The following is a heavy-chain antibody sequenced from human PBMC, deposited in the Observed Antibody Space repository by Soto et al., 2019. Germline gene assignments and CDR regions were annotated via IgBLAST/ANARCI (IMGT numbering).Heavy chain of an antibody. CDR3: AKGRGGSGSLTPRVDF. Sequence: EVQLLESGGGLVQPGGSLRLSCSASGCTFNNYAMTLVRQAPGKGLEFVSAISGGGDTTSYADSVKGRFTVSRDGSKNTLYLQMSSLRAEDTALYYCAKGRGGSGSLTPRVDFWGQGTLVTVSS. CDR1: GCTFNNYA. J-gene: IGHJ4*02. CDR2: ISGGGDTT. V-gene: IGHV3-23*01. D-gene: IGHD3-10*01.